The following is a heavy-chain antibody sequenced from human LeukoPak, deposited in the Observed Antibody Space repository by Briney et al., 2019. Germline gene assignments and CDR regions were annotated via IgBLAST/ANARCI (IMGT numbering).Heavy chain of an antibody. D-gene: IGHD2-21*01. CDR2: FIPVHDTA. V-gene: IGHV1-69*10. CDR1: GGTFTKYV. Sequence: SVKVSCKASGGTFTKYVISWVREAPGQGLEWMGRFIPVHDTANYAHKFQGRVILTADKSTSTAYMELTSLRSEDTAVYYYAMLGVIPDWGQGTLITVSS. J-gene: IGHJ1*01. CDR3: AMLGVIPD.